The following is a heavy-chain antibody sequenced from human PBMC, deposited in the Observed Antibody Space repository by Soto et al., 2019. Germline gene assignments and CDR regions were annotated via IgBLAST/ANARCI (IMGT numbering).Heavy chain of an antibody. CDR1: GGSFSGYY. Sequence: SETLSLTCAVYGGSFSGYYWSWIRQPPGKGLEWIGEINHSGSTNYNPSLKSRVTISVDTSKNQFSLKLSSVTAADTAVYYCARVDYSNPNDAFDIWGQGTMVTVSS. D-gene: IGHD4-4*01. J-gene: IGHJ3*02. V-gene: IGHV4-34*01. CDR2: INHSGST. CDR3: ARVDYSNPNDAFDI.